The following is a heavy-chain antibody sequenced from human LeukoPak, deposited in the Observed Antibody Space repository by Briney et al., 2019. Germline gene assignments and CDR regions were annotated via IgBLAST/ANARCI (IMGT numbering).Heavy chain of an antibody. V-gene: IGHV3-23*01. J-gene: IGHJ4*02. CDR1: GFTFSDYA. Sequence: GGSLRLSCTASGFTFSDYAMSWVRQAPGKGLEWVSGISGSGGSIRYADSVKGRFIISRDNSKNTLYLQMNSPRAEDTAVYYCAKGGDGYNYYFDYWGQETLVTVSP. CDR2: ISGSGGSI. CDR3: AKGGDGYNYYFDY. D-gene: IGHD5-24*01.